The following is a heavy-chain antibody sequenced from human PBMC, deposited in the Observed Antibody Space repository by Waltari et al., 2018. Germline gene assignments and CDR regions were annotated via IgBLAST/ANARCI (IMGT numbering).Heavy chain of an antibody. CDR1: GYTFTDYY. J-gene: IGHJ5*02. CDR2: INPNSGGT. Sequence: QVHLVQSGADVKKPGASVRVSCEPSGYTFTDYYMHWVRQAPGQGLEWVGRINPNSGGTNYAQNFQGRVTRTRDTSISTAYMELSSLRSDDTAVYYCARERGTVAAAANWFDPWGQGTLVTVSS. D-gene: IGHD6-13*01. CDR3: ARERGTVAAAANWFDP. V-gene: IGHV1-2*06.